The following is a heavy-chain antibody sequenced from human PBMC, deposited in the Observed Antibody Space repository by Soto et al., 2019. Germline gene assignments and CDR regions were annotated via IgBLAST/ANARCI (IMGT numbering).Heavy chain of an antibody. CDR1: GGSISSYY. V-gene: IGHV4-59*01. D-gene: IGHD3-3*01. J-gene: IGHJ5*02. CDR3: AKVNDFWTGYYSRNLLAP. Sequence: SETLSLTCTVSGGSISSYYWSWIRQPPGKGLEWIGYIYYSGSTNYNPSLKSRVTISVDTSKNQFSLKLSSVTAADTAVYYCAKVNDFWTGYYSRNLLAPWSQRSLVIVSS. CDR2: IYYSGST.